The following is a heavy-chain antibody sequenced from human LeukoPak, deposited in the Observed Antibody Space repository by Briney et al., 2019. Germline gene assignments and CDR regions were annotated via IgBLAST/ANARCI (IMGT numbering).Heavy chain of an antibody. V-gene: IGHV4-30-2*02. CDR2: IYHSGST. CDR3: ARFSIVEMTTIVRAFDI. CDR1: GGSISSGGYS. D-gene: IGHD5-24*01. J-gene: IGHJ3*02. Sequence: SQTLSLTCAVSGGSISSGGYSWSWIRQPPGKGLEWIGYIYHSGSTYYNPSLKSRVTISVDTSRNQFSLKLSSVTAADTALYYCARFSIVEMTTIVRAFDIWGQGTMVTVSS.